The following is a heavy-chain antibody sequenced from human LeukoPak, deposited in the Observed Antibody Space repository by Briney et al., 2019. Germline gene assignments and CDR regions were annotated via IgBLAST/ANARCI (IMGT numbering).Heavy chain of an antibody. V-gene: IGHV4-59*06. CDR3: ARDTTGFFSDY. J-gene: IGHJ4*02. CDR1: GGSISTYD. Sequence: SETLSLTCTVSGGSISTYDWSWIRQHPGKGLEWIGYIYYSGSTYYNPSLKSRVTISVDTSKNQFSLKLSSVTAADTAVYYCARDTTGFFSDYWGQGTLVTVSS. CDR2: IYYSGST. D-gene: IGHD5-24*01.